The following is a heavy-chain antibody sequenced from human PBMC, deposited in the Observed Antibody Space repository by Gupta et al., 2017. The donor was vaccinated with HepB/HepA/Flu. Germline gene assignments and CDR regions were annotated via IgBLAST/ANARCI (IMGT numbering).Heavy chain of an antibody. CDR2: IIPILGIA. D-gene: IGHD4-17*01. V-gene: IGHV1-69*04. CDR3: ARDRISADYGGNFGHHGGAFDI. J-gene: IGHJ3*02. Sequence: QVQLVQSGAEVKKPGSSVKVSCKASGDTFSSYAISWVRQAPGQGLEWMGRIIPILGIANYAQKFQGRVTITADKSTSTAYMELSSLRSEDTAVYYCARDRISADYGGNFGHHGGAFDIWGQGTMVTVSS. CDR1: GDTFSSYA.